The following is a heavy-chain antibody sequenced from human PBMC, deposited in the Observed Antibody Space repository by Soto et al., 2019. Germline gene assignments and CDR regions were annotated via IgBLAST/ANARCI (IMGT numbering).Heavy chain of an antibody. D-gene: IGHD1-26*01. J-gene: IGHJ4*02. CDR1: GFTFSDHY. V-gene: IGHV3-72*01. CDR3: GRAHSDIWCGSYFDY. CDR2: TRNKANSYTT. Sequence: EVQLVESGGGLVQPGGSLRLSCAASGFTFSDHYMDWVRQAPGKGLEWVARTRNKANSYTTEYAASVKGRFTISRDDSKNSLSRQMNSLKTEDTAVYYCGRAHSDIWCGSYFDYWGQGTLVAVSS.